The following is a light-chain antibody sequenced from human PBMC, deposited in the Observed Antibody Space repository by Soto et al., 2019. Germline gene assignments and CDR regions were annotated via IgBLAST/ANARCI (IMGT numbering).Light chain of an antibody. CDR2: DVS. CDR1: SSDVGGYNY. Sequence: QSVLTQPASVSGSPGQSINISCTGTSSDVGGYNYVSWYQQHPGKAPKLLIYDVSNRPSVVSNRFSGSKSGNTASLTISGLQAEDEADYYCNSYTSSSNLVFGGGTQLTVL. CDR3: NSYTSSSNLV. J-gene: IGLJ3*02. V-gene: IGLV2-14*01.